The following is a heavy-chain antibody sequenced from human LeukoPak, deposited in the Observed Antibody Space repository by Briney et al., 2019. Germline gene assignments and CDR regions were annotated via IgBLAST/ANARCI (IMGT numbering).Heavy chain of an antibody. V-gene: IGHV3-30*18. Sequence: GGSLRLSCAASGFTFSSYGMHWVRQAPGKGLEWVAVISYDGSNKNYADSVKGRFTISRDNSKNTLYLQMNSLRAEDTAVYYCAKLVGQQPYFDYWGQGTLVTVSS. CDR1: GFTFSSYG. D-gene: IGHD6-13*01. CDR3: AKLVGQQPYFDY. J-gene: IGHJ4*02. CDR2: ISYDGSNK.